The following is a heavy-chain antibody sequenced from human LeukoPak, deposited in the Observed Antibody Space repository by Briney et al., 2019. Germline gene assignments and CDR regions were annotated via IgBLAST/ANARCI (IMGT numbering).Heavy chain of an antibody. CDR3: AKSIVSGYDTLDY. V-gene: IGHV3-30*02. D-gene: IGHD5-12*01. Sequence: PGGSLRLSCAASGFTFSSYGMNWVRQAPGKGLEWVAFIRYDESNKYYADSVKGRFTISRDNSNNTLYLQVNSLRVEDTALYYCAKSIVSGYDTLDYWGQGTLVSVSS. J-gene: IGHJ4*02. CDR2: IRYDESNK. CDR1: GFTFSSYG.